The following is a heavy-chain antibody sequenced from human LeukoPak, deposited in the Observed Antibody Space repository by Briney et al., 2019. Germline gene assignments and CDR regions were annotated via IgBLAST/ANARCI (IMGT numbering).Heavy chain of an antibody. CDR1: GGSISSGGYY. Sequence: SETLSLTCTVSGGSISSGGYYWSWIRQHPGKGLEWIGSIYYSGSTYYNPSLKSRVTISVDTSKNQFSLKLSSVTAADTAVYYCARSMYIVVVPAAIPGPGYMDVWGKGTTVTVSS. V-gene: IGHV4-39*07. CDR3: ARSMYIVVVPAAIPGPGYMDV. D-gene: IGHD2-2*01. J-gene: IGHJ6*03. CDR2: IYYSGST.